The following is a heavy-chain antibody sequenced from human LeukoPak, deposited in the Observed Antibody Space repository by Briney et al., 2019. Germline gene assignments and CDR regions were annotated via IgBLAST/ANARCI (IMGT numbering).Heavy chain of an antibody. D-gene: IGHD5-12*01. Sequence: PGGSLTLSCAASGFTFSSYALSWVRQAPGKGLEWVSAISGSGGSTYYAASVQGRFTISRDNSKNTLYLQMNSLRAEDTAVYYCAKDRKDIVDTSLDYWGARRLVTVSS. CDR1: GFTFSSYA. CDR3: AKDRKDIVDTSLDY. J-gene: IGHJ4*02. CDR2: ISGSGGST. V-gene: IGHV3-23*01.